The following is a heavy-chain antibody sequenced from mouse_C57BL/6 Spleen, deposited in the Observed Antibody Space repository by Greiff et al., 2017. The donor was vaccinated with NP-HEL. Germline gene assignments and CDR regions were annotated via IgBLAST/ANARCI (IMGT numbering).Heavy chain of an antibody. D-gene: IGHD2-2*01. CDR2: IDPEDGET. J-gene: IGHJ3*01. CDR3: ARGGYDEAWFAY. Sequence: VQLKQSGAELVKPGASVKLSCTASGFNIKDYYMHWVKQRTEQGLEWIGRIDPEDGETKYVPKFQGKATITADTSSNTAYLQLSSLTSEDTAVYYCARGGYDEAWFAYWGQGTLVTVSA. V-gene: IGHV14-2*01. CDR1: GFNIKDYY.